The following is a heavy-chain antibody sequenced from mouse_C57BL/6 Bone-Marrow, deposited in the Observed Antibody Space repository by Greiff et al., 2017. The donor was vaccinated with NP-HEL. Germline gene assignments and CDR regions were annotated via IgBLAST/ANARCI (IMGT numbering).Heavy chain of an antibody. CDR2: ISDGGSYT. J-gene: IGHJ2*01. CDR1: GFTFSSYA. Sequence: DVQLVESGGGLVKPGGSLKLSCAASGFTFSSYAMSWVRQTPEKRLEWVATISDGGSYTYYPDNVKGRFTISRDNAKNNLYLQMSHLKSEDTAMYYCARGTTVVATGYWGQGTTLTVSS. D-gene: IGHD1-1*01. V-gene: IGHV5-4*01. CDR3: ARGTTVVATGY.